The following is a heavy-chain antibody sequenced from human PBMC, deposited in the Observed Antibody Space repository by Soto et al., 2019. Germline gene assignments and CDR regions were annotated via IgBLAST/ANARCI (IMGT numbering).Heavy chain of an antibody. V-gene: IGHV3-9*01. J-gene: IGHJ4*02. CDR2: ISWNSGSI. CDR1: GFTFDDYA. Sequence: GGSLRLSCAASGFTFDDYAMHWVRQAPGKGLEWVSGISWNSGSIGYADSVKGRFTISRDNAKNSLYLQMNSLRAEDTALYYCAKDLTIAAVPSIIDYWGQGTLVTVSS. D-gene: IGHD6-6*01. CDR3: AKDLTIAAVPSIIDY.